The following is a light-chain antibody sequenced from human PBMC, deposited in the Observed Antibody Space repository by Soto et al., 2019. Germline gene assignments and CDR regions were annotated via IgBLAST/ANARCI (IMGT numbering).Light chain of an antibody. V-gene: IGKV3-15*01. J-gene: IGKJ1*01. CDR2: GAS. CDR1: QSVTNN. CDR3: QQYNKWRT. Sequence: EIVMTQSPATLSVSPGERATLSCRASQSVTNNLAWYQQKPGQAPRLLIYGASARAPGIPTRFSGSGSGTEFTLTSSSLQSEDVAVYYCQQYNKWRTFGQGTKVEI.